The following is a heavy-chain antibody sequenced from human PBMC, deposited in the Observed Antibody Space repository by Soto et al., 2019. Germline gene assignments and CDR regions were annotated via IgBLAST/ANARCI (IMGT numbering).Heavy chain of an antibody. V-gene: IGHV3-23*01. CDR1: GFTFNNYA. CDR2: ISGGGDTT. CDR3: AKGRGGSGSLTPRVDF. D-gene: IGHD3-10*01. Sequence: EVQLLESGGGLVQPGGSLRLSCAASGFTFNNYAMTWVRQAPGKRLEWVSAISGGGDTTSYADSVTGRFTVSRDGSNNQLYLQRSSGRAEDTALYYCAKGRGGSGSLTPRVDFWGQGTLVTVSS. J-gene: IGHJ4*02.